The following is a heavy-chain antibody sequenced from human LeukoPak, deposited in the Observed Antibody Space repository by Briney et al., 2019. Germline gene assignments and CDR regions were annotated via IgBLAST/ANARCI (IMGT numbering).Heavy chain of an antibody. CDR2: ISSNGGST. V-gene: IGHV3-64*01. Sequence: TGGSLRLPCAASGFTFSSYAMHWVRQAPGKGLEYVSAISSNGGSTYYANSVKGRFTISRDNSKNTLYLQMGSLRAEDMAVYYCARDSSNFWSGYPNNYYFDYWGQGTLVTVSS. J-gene: IGHJ4*02. D-gene: IGHD3-3*01. CDR3: ARDSSNFWSGYPNNYYFDY. CDR1: GFTFSSYA.